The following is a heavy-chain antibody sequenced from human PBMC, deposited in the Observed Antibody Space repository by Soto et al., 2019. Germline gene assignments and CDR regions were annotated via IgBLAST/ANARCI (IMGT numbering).Heavy chain of an antibody. Sequence: SETLSLTCTVSGGSISSYYWSWIRQPPGKGLEWIGYIYYSGSTNYNPSLKSRVTISVDTSKNQFSLKLSSVTAADTAVYYCARDPRYSGYDSWGQGTLVTVPS. D-gene: IGHD5-12*01. J-gene: IGHJ4*02. CDR1: GGSISSYY. V-gene: IGHV4-59*01. CDR2: IYYSGST. CDR3: ARDPRYSGYDS.